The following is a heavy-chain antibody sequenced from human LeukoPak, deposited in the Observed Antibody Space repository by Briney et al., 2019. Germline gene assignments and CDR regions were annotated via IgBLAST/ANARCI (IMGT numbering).Heavy chain of an antibody. D-gene: IGHD6-13*01. CDR3: ATGGSSWYFPNYYFDY. Sequence: GPVKVSCKASGYTFTGYYMHWVRQAPGQGLEWMGWINPNSGGTNYAQKFQGRVTMTRDTSISTAYMELSRLRSDDTAVYYCATGGSSWYFPNYYFDYWGQGTLVTVSS. CDR1: GYTFTGYY. V-gene: IGHV1-2*02. J-gene: IGHJ4*02. CDR2: INPNSGGT.